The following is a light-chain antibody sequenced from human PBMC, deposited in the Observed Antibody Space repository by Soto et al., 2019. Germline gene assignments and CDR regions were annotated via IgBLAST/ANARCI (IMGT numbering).Light chain of an antibody. Sequence: EIVLTQSPATLSLSPGERAPLSCRASQRVSSSLAWYQQKPGQAPRLLIYDASNRATGIPARFSGSGSGTDFTLPISSLEPEDFAVYYCQQRSNWPPRTFGPGTKVDIK. CDR2: DAS. V-gene: IGKV3-11*01. CDR1: QRVSSS. CDR3: QQRSNWPPRT. J-gene: IGKJ3*01.